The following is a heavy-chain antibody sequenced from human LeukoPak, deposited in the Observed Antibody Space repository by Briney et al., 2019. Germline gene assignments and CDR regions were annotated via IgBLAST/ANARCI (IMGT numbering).Heavy chain of an antibody. D-gene: IGHD3-10*01. CDR3: AKDGSYGSGSADY. CDR1: GFTFSSYG. J-gene: IGHJ4*02. Sequence: PGGSLRLSCAASGFTFSSYGMHWVRQAPGKGLEWVAFIRYDGSNKYYADSVKGRFTISRDNSKNTLYLQMNSLRAEDTAVYYCAKDGSYGSGSADYRGQGTLVTVSS. V-gene: IGHV3-30*02. CDR2: IRYDGSNK.